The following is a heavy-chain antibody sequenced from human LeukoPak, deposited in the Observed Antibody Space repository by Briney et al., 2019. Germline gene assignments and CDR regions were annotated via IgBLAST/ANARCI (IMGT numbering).Heavy chain of an antibody. CDR3: TREATFDF. CDR2: ISSRSSTI. CDR1: GFTFSSYG. V-gene: IGHV3-48*04. D-gene: IGHD1-26*01. Sequence: PGGSLRLSCAASGFTFSSYGMHWVRQAPGKGPEWVSYISSRSSTIYYADSVKGRFTISRDNAKNSLYLQMNSLRAEDTAVYYCTREATFDFWGQGTVVIVSS. J-gene: IGHJ3*01.